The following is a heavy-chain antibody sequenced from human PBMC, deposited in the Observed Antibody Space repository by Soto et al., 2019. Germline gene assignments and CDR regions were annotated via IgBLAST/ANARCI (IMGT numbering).Heavy chain of an antibody. CDR3: ARDQGVVIIKDH. CDR1: GFTFRNHA. J-gene: IGHJ4*02. D-gene: IGHD6-6*01. CDR2: IWYDGTSK. V-gene: IGHV3-33*08. Sequence: QVQLVESGGGVVQPGRSLRLSCAASGFTFRNHAMHWVRQAPGKGLEWVGLIWYDGTSKYYADSVKGRFTISRDNSKNTLYLEMNSLRVEDTXXXXCARDQGVVIIKDHWGQGTLVTVSS.